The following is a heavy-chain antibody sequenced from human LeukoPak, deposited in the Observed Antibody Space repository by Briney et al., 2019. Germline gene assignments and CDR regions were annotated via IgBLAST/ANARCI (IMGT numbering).Heavy chain of an antibody. D-gene: IGHD3-10*01. J-gene: IGHJ5*02. CDR2: ISVSGNT. CDR3: ARDSGTTGEVKFDP. Sequence: GGSLRLSCAASGFTFSDYSMHWVRQGPGKGLEWVSAISVSGNTYHADSVKGRFTISRDSSKNTLYLQMNSLRAGDAAVYYCARDSGTTGEVKFDPWGQGTLVTVSS. CDR1: GFTFSDYS. V-gene: IGHV3-23*01.